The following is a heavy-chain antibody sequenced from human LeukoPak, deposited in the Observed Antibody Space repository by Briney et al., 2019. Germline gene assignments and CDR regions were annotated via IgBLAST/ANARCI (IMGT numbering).Heavy chain of an antibody. CDR2: IKGGGGRK. D-gene: IGHD3-22*01. CDR3: AKWQHYYDSSGYYFLRISLPYYFDY. CDR1: GFTFSSYC. V-gene: IGHV3-7*03. J-gene: IGHJ4*02. Sequence: GGSLRLSCAASGFTFSSYCMSWVRQAPGKGLEWVATIKGGGGRKYYVDSVKGRFTISRDNAKNSLYLQMNSLRAEDTAVYYCAKWQHYYDSSGYYFLRISLPYYFDYWGQGNLVTVSS.